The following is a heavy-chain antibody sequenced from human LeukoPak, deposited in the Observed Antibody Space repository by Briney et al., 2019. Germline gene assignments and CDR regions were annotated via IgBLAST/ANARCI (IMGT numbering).Heavy chain of an antibody. CDR2: IYYSGST. J-gene: IGHJ3*02. V-gene: IGHV4-31*03. CDR3: ARDHYHDSSGDRAFDI. Sequence: SETLSLTCTVSGGSISSGGYYWSWIRQHPGKGLEWIGYIYYSGSTYYNPSLKSRVTISVDTSKNQFSLKLSSVTAADTAVYYCARDHYHDSSGDRAFDIWGQGTMVTVSS. D-gene: IGHD3-22*01. CDR1: GGSISSGGYY.